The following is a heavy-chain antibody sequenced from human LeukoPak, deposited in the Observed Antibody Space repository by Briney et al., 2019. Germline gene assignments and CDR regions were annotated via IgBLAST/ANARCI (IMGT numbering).Heavy chain of an antibody. J-gene: IGHJ6*03. CDR1: GYTFTGYY. CDR3: ARVRGYCSGGSCYSDYYYYYMDV. V-gene: IGHV1-2*02. Sequence: GASVKVSCKASGYTFTGYYMHWVRQAPGQGLEWMGWINPNSGGTNYAQKFQGRVTMTRDTSISTAYMELSRLRSDDTAVYYCARVRGYCSGGSCYSDYYYYYMDVWGKGTTVTVSS. D-gene: IGHD2-15*01. CDR2: INPNSGGT.